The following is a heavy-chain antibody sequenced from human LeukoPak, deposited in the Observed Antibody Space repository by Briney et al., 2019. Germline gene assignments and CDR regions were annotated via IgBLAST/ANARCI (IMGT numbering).Heavy chain of an antibody. CDR1: GFSLSTSGMC. J-gene: IGHJ6*02. CDR2: IDWDDDK. CDR3: ARIPRVVPAANYYYGMDV. Sequence: SGPTLVNPTQTLTLTCTFSGFSLSTSGMCVSWIRQSPGKALEWCAHIDWDDDKYYSTSLKTRLTVSKDTSKNQVVLTMTNMDPVDTATYYCARIPRVVPAANYYYGMDVWGQGTTVTVSS. D-gene: IGHD2-2*01. V-gene: IGHV2-70*01.